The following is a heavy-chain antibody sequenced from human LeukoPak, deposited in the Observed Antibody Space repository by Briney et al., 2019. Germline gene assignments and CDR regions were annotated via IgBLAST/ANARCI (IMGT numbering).Heavy chain of an antibody. V-gene: IGHV3-21*01. D-gene: IGHD2-2*01. CDR2: ISSSCSYI. CDR3: AKGDCSSTSCLEGDAFDI. Sequence: GGSLRLSCAASGFTFSSYSVNWVRQAPGKGLEWVSSISSSCSYIYYADSVKGRFTISRDNAKNSLYLQMNSLRAEDTAVYYCAKGDCSSTSCLEGDAFDIWGQGTMVTVFS. CDR1: GFTFSSYS. J-gene: IGHJ3*02.